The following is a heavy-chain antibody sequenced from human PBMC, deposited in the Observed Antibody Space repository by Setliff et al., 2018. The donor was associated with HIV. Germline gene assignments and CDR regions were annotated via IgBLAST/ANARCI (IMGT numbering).Heavy chain of an antibody. D-gene: IGHD2-2*01. CDR1: GGSFSGYY. Sequence: PSETLSLTCAVYGGSFSGYYWSWIRQPPGKGLEWIGNIYHSGSTLYKPSLKSRVTMSVDTSKNQFSLKLSSVTAADTGVYYCARHRDPPGTSWIFYYYYMDLWGGGTTVTVSS. CDR3: ARHRDPPGTSWIFYYYYMDL. V-gene: IGHV4-34*01. CDR2: IYHSGST. J-gene: IGHJ6*03.